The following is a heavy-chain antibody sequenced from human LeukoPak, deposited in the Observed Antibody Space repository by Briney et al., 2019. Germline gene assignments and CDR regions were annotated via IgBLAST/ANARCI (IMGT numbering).Heavy chain of an antibody. CDR3: ARGGPWGPFYYDSSGYKGALDI. J-gene: IGHJ3*02. Sequence: GGSLRLSCAASGSTLSTNYMSWVRQAPGKGLEWVSVIYSDGSTYYADSVKGRFTISRDNSINTLYLKMNSLRAEDTAVYYCARGGPWGPFYYDSSGYKGALDIWGQGTMVTVSS. CDR1: GSTLSTNY. CDR2: IYSDGST. D-gene: IGHD3-22*01. V-gene: IGHV3-53*01.